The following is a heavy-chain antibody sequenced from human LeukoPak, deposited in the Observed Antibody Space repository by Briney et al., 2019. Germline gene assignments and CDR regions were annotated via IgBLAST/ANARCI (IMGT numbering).Heavy chain of an antibody. Sequence: GGSLRLSCAASGFTFSSYAMSWVRQAPGKGLEWVSAIGGSGGSTYYADSVKGRFTISRDNSKNTLYLQMNSLRAEDTAVYYCATDSSGWYYFDYWGQGTLVTVSS. CDR3: ATDSSGWYYFDY. D-gene: IGHD6-19*01. CDR1: GFTFSSYA. V-gene: IGHV3-23*01. CDR2: IGGSGGST. J-gene: IGHJ4*02.